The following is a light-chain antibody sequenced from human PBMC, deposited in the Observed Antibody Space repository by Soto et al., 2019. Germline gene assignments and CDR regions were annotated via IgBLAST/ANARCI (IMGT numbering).Light chain of an antibody. Sequence: DILMTQSPSTLSASVGDRVTITCRASQGISCLFSCYQQKPGKAPKLMIYDASSLESGVPSRFGGSGSGTEFTLTISSLRPDDFATYYRQQYNSYWTFGQGTKVDIK. V-gene: IGKV1-5*01. CDR1: QGISCL. CDR3: QQYNSYWT. J-gene: IGKJ1*01. CDR2: DAS.